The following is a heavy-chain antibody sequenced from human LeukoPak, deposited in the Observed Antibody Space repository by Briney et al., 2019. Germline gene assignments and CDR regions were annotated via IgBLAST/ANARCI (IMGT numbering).Heavy chain of an antibody. CDR1: GFTVSSNY. Sequence: GSLRLSCAASGFTVSSNYMSWVRQAPGKGLEWVSVIYSGGSTYYADSVKGRFTISRDNSKNTLYLQMNSLRAEDTAVYYCARAYYDILTGYEDDAFDIWGQGTMVTVSS. CDR2: IYSGGST. J-gene: IGHJ3*02. CDR3: ARAYYDILTGYEDDAFDI. V-gene: IGHV3-66*01. D-gene: IGHD3-9*01.